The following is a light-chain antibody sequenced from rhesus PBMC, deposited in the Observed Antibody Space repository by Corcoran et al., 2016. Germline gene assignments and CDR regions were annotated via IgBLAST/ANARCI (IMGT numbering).Light chain of an antibody. Sequence: DIQMTQSPSALSAFVGVRVTTSCRASKNIYSNLAWYQQKTGKAPNLLVYAASNLQTGIPTRSSGNGSGTDFTLTISSLQPEDSAAYYCQHYYDNPYSFGQGTKVEIK. CDR3: QHYYDNPYS. CDR1: KNIYSN. CDR2: AAS. J-gene: IGKJ2*01. V-gene: IGKV1S12*01.